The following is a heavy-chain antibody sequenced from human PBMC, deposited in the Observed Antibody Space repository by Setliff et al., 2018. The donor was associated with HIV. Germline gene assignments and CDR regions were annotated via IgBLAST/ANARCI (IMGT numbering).Heavy chain of an antibody. CDR3: ARDKENYYYGMDV. CDR1: GSSFSAYY. Sequence: ASVKVSCKASGSSFSAYYIHWVRQAPGRGLEWMGWISPKNGDTSYSQKFQGRVTMTRDTSTNTAYMELNRLSFDGTAVFYCARDKENYYYGMDVWGQGTAVTVSS. J-gene: IGHJ6*02. V-gene: IGHV1-2*02. CDR2: ISPKNGDT.